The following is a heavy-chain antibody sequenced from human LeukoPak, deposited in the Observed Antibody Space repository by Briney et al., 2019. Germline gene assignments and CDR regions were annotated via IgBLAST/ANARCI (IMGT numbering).Heavy chain of an antibody. CDR3: AKDEFVASDFTGALDI. CDR1: GFTFSSYG. V-gene: IGHV3-33*03. J-gene: IGHJ3*02. D-gene: IGHD2-8*02. CDR2: IWCDGSNK. Sequence: GGSLRLSCAASGFTFSSYGMHWVRQAPGKGLEWVAVIWCDGSNKYYADSVKGRFTISRDNAKNSLYLQMNSLRAEDMALYYCAKDEFVASDFTGALDIWGQGTMVTVSS.